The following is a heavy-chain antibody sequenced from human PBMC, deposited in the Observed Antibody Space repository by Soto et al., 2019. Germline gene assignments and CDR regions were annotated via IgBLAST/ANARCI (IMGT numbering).Heavy chain of an antibody. D-gene: IGHD3-10*01. CDR3: AADREEGGYYYGSGSPSYDYYYYGMDV. CDR1: GFTFTSSA. V-gene: IGHV1-58*01. J-gene: IGHJ6*02. CDR2: IVVGSGNT. Sequence: QMQLVQSGPEVKKPGTSVKVSCKASGFTFTSSAVQWVRQARGQRLEWIGWIVVGSGNTNYAQKFQERVTITRDMSTSTAYMELSSLRSEDTAVYYCAADREEGGYYYGSGSPSYDYYYYGMDVWGQGTTVTVSS.